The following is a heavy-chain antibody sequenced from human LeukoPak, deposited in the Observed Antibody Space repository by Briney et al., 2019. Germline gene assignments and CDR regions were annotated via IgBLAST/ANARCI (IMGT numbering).Heavy chain of an antibody. V-gene: IGHV4-39*07. D-gene: IGHD3-10*01. J-gene: IGHJ5*02. CDR3: ARGHDSGSYYQS. CDR1: GGSISSSYYY. CDR2: IYSSGST. Sequence: SETLSLTCTVSGGSISSSYYYWGWIRQPPGKGLEWIGSIYSSGSTYYNPSLKSRVTISVDTSKNQFSLNLSSVTAADTAVYYCARGHDSGSYYQSWGQGTLVTVSS.